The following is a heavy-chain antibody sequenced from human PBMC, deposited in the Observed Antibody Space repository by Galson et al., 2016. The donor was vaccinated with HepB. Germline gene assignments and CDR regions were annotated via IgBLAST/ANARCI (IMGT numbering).Heavy chain of an antibody. D-gene: IGHD3-10*01. CDR2: IYYDGST. J-gene: IGHJ4*02. CDR3: ARSPSMIRGVILDS. Sequence: SETLSLTCTVSGGSISSYYWTWIRQPPGKRLEWIGYIYYDGSTDYNPSLKSRVTISIDTSKNQFSLKLSSVTAADTAMYYCARSPSMIRGVILDSWGQGTLVTVSS. V-gene: IGHV4-59*01. CDR1: GGSISSYY.